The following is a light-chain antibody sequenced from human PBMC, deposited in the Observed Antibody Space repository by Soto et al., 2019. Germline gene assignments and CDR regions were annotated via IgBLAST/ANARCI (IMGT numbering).Light chain of an antibody. CDR2: EVR. V-gene: IGLV2-14*01. Sequence: QSVLTQPASLSGSPGQSITISCTGTSSDVGGYNFVSWYQQHPGKAPKLIIYEVRNRPSGVSNRFSASKSGNTASLTISGLQAEDEAEYYCSSYASLYTRVFGTGTKVTVL. CDR3: SSYASLYTRV. J-gene: IGLJ1*01. CDR1: SSDVGGYNF.